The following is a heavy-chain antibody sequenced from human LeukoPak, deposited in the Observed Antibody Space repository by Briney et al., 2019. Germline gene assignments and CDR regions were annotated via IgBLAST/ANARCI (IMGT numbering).Heavy chain of an antibody. Sequence: GGSLRLSCAASGFTFSSYTMNWVRQAPGKGLEWVSSISSSSTYINYADSVKGRFTISRDNAKNSLYLQMNSLRAEDMALYYCAKGGVVVVENAFDIWGQGTMVTVSS. CDR2: ISSSSTYI. CDR1: GFTFSSYT. CDR3: AKGGVVVVENAFDI. J-gene: IGHJ3*02. V-gene: IGHV3-21*04. D-gene: IGHD2-15*01.